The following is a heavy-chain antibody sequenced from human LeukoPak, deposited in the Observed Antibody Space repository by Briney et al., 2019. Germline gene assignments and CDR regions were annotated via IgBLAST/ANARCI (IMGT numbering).Heavy chain of an antibody. Sequence: GGSLRLSCAASGFTLDDYAMHWVRQAPGKGLEWVSGISWNSGSIGYADSVKGRFTISRDNAKNSLYLQMNSLRAEDMALYYCAKGYCSSTSCYAGSLDYWGQGTLVTVSS. V-gene: IGHV3-9*03. D-gene: IGHD2-2*01. CDR1: GFTLDDYA. CDR2: ISWNSGSI. CDR3: AKGYCSSTSCYAGSLDY. J-gene: IGHJ4*02.